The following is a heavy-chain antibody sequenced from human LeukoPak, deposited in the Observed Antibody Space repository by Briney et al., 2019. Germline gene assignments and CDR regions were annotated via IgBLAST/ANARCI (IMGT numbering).Heavy chain of an antibody. V-gene: IGHV3-23*01. Sequence: GGSLRLSCAASGFTFSSYAMSWVRQAPGKGLEWVSAISGSGGSTYYADSVKGRFTISRDNSKNTLYLQMNSLRAEDTAVYYCPNDLRVGGAMVFDYWGQGTLVTVSS. J-gene: IGHJ4*02. CDR2: ISGSGGST. CDR1: GFTFSSYA. CDR3: PNDLRVGGAMVFDY. D-gene: IGHD2-8*01.